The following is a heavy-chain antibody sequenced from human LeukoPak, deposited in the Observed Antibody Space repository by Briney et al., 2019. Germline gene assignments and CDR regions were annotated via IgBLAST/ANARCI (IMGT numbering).Heavy chain of an antibody. D-gene: IGHD5-24*01. CDR3: ARVTPDGYSTSDY. Sequence: GGSLRLSCAASGFTFSSYNMNWVRQAPGKGLEWVSSISSSSYIYYADSVKGRYTISRDNAKNSLYLQMNSLRAEDTAVYYCARVTPDGYSTSDYWGQGALVTVSS. V-gene: IGHV3-21*01. CDR1: GFTFSSYN. J-gene: IGHJ4*02. CDR2: ISSSSYI.